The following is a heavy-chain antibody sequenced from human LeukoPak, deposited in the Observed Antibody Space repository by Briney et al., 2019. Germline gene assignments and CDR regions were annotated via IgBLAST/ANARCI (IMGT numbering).Heavy chain of an antibody. CDR2: IYYSGST. CDR3: ARVNYFDY. CDR1: GGSISSYY. V-gene: IGHV4-59*01. Sequence: SETLSLTCTVSGGSISSYYWSWIRQPPGKRPEWIGYIYYSGSTNYNPSLKSRVTISVDMSKNQFSLKLSSVTAADTAVYYCARVNYFDYWGQGTLVTVSS. J-gene: IGHJ4*02.